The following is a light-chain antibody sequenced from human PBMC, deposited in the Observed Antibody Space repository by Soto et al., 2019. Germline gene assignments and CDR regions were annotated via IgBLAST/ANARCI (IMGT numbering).Light chain of an antibody. J-gene: IGLJ3*02. CDR2: DVS. CDR1: SSDVGAYNY. Sequence: QSALTQPASVSGAPRQSIPISCTGTSSDVGAYNYVSWYQQHPGKVPKLMIYDVSNRPSGVSNRFSGYKSGNTASLTIAGLQAEDEDDYYCSSYTSSSTWVFGGGTKLTVL. CDR3: SSYTSSSTWV. V-gene: IGLV2-14*01.